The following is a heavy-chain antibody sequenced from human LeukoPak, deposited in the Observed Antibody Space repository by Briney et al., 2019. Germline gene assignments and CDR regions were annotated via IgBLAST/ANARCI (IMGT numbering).Heavy chain of an antibody. CDR2: INHSGST. V-gene: IGHV4-34*01. D-gene: IGHD1-26*01. CDR1: GGSFSGYY. CDR3: AIGRWENDY. J-gene: IGHJ4*02. Sequence: KSSETLSLTCAVYGGSFSGYYWSWIRQPPGKGLEWIGEINHSGSTNYNPSLKSRVTISVDTSKNQFSLKLSSVTAADTAVYYCAIGRWENDYWGQGTLVTVSS.